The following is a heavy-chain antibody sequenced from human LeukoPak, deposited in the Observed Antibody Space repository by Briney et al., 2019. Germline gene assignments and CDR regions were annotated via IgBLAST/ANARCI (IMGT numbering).Heavy chain of an antibody. D-gene: IGHD2-2*01. Sequence: ASVKVSCKASGGTFSSYAISWVRQAPGQGLEWMGGIIPIFGTANYAQKFQGRVTITTDESTSTAYMELSSLRSEDTAVYYCARGGVVVPAALRAYNWFDPWGQGTLVTASS. CDR2: IIPIFGTA. CDR3: ARGGVVVPAALRAYNWFDP. CDR1: GGTFSSYA. V-gene: IGHV1-69*05. J-gene: IGHJ5*02.